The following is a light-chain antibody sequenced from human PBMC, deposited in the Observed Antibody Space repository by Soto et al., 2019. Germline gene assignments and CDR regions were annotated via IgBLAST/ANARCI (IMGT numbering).Light chain of an antibody. J-gene: IGLJ1*01. CDR1: SSDVGNYNR. CDR3: ASHAGDHYV. V-gene: IGLV2-8*01. Sequence: QSVLAQPPSASGSPGQSVTISCTGTSSDVGNYNRVSWYQQKPGKAPKLMIYEVTQRPSGVPDRFSGSKSGNTASLTVSGLQAEDEADYYCASHAGDHYVFGTGNKV. CDR2: EVT.